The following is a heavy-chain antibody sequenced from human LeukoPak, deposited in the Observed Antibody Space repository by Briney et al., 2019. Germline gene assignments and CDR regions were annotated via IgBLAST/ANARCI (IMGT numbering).Heavy chain of an antibody. D-gene: IGHD6-6*01. CDR2: ITSSGSSM. J-gene: IGHJ6*03. CDR1: GFTFSGYS. V-gene: IGHV3-21*01. Sequence: GGSLRLSCAGSGFTFSGYSLNWVRQAPGKGLEWVSSITSSGSSMYYADSVKGRFTISRDNAKNSLYLQMNSLRAEDTAVYYCARPRQYSSSNRVYNYFYMDVWGKGTTVTVSS. CDR3: ARPRQYSSSNRVYNYFYMDV.